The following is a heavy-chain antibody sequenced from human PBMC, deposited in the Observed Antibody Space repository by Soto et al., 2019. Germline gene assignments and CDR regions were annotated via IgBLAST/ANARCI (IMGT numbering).Heavy chain of an antibody. V-gene: IGHV1-3*01. CDR1: GYTFTSYA. Sequence: ASVKVSCKASGYTFTSYAMHWVRQAPGQRLEWMGWINAGNGNTKYSQKFQGRVTITRDTSASTAYMELSSLRSEDTAVYYCAIGYCSSPSCLWDYYYYYMDVWGKGTTVTVSS. J-gene: IGHJ6*03. CDR2: INAGNGNT. CDR3: AIGYCSSPSCLWDYYYYYMDV. D-gene: IGHD2-2*01.